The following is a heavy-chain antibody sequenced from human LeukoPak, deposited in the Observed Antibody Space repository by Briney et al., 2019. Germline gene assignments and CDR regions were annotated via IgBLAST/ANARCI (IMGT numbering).Heavy chain of an antibody. D-gene: IGHD6-13*01. CDR2: IRYDGSNK. Sequence: AGGSLRLSCAASGFTFSSYGMHWVRQAPGKGLEWVAFIRYDGSNKYYADSVKGRFTISRDNSKNTLYLQMNSLRAEDTAVYYCARLGIITAAGSNDYWGQGTLVTVSS. J-gene: IGHJ4*02. V-gene: IGHV3-30*02. CDR3: ARLGIITAAGSNDY. CDR1: GFTFSSYG.